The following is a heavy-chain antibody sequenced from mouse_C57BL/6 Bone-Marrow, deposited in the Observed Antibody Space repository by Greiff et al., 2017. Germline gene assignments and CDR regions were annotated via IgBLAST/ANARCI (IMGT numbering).Heavy chain of an antibody. CDR2: IYPRSGNT. CDR1: GYTFTSYG. D-gene: IGHD1-1*01. Sequence: VQLQQSGAELARPGASVKLSCKASGYTFTSYGISWVKQRPGQGLEWIGEIYPRSGNTYYNEKFKGKATLTADKSSSTAYMERRSLTSEDSAVYFCARADYDGTFDVWGTGTTVTVSS. CDR3: ARADYDGTFDV. V-gene: IGHV1-81*01. J-gene: IGHJ1*03.